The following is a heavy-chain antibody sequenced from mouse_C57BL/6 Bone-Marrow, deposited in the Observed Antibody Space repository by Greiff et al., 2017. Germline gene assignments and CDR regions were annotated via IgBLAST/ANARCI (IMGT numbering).Heavy chain of an antibody. Sequence: VQLKQSGAELVRPGASVKLSCKASGYTFTDYYITWVKQRPGQGLEWIARIYPGSGNTYYNEKFKGKATLTAENSSSTAYMQLSSLTSEDAAVYFCARPGDYDDGGFDYWGQGTTLTVSS. CDR1: GYTFTDYY. D-gene: IGHD2-4*01. J-gene: IGHJ2*01. CDR2: IYPGSGNT. CDR3: ARPGDYDDGGFDY. V-gene: IGHV1-76*01.